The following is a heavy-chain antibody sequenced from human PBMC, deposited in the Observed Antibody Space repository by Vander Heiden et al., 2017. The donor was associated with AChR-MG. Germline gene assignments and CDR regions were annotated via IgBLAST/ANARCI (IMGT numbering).Heavy chain of an antibody. CDR2: INHSGST. J-gene: IGHJ2*01. V-gene: IGHV4-34*01. CDR1: GGSFSGYY. D-gene: IGHD4-17*01. Sequence: QVQLQQWGAGLLKPSETLSLTCAVYGGSFSGYYCSWIRQPPGKGLEWIGEINHSGSTNYNPSLKSRVTISVDTSKNQFSLKLSSVTAADTAVYYCASCMKRTVTLKNWYFDLWGRGTLATVSS. CDR3: ASCMKRTVTLKNWYFDL.